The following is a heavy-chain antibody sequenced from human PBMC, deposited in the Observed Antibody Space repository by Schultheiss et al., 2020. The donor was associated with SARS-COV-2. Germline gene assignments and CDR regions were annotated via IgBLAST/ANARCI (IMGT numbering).Heavy chain of an antibody. CDR2: IKQDGSEK. D-gene: IGHD6-13*01. J-gene: IGHJ3*02. CDR3: ARLGGSSWYDGRVFDI. Sequence: GGSLRLSCAASGFTFSDYYMSWIRQAPGKGLEWVASIKQDGSEKYYVDSVKGRFTISRDNAKNSLYLQMKTLRAEDTAVYYCARLGGSSWYDGRVFDIWGQGTMVTVSS. V-gene: IGHV3-7*03. CDR1: GFTFSDYY.